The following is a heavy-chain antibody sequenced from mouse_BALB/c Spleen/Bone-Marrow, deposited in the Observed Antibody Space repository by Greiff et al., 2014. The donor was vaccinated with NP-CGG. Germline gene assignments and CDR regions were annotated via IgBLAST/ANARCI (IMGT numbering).Heavy chain of an antibody. V-gene: IGHV2-9*02. D-gene: IGHD1-2*01. CDR2: IWADGST. J-gene: IGHJ4*01. CDR3: ARITTATGALDY. Sequence: QVQLQQSGPGLVAPSQSLSITCTVSGFSLTNYGVHWVRQPPGKGLEWLGAIWADGSTDYNSALMSRLIISKDNSKSQVFFKMNSLQTDDTAMYYCARITTATGALDYWGQGTSVTVSS. CDR1: GFSLTNYG.